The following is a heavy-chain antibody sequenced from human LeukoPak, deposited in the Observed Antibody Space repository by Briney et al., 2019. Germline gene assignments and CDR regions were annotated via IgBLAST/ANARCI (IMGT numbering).Heavy chain of an antibody. CDR2: ISYDGSNK. Sequence: GGSLRLSCAASGFTFSSYAMHWVRQAPGKGLEWVAVISYDGSNKYYADSVKGRFTISRDNSKNTLYLQMNSLRVEDTAVYYCARGAAGPRDWGQGTPVTVSS. D-gene: IGHD6-13*01. CDR1: GFTFSSYA. CDR3: ARGAAGPRD. J-gene: IGHJ4*02. V-gene: IGHV3-30-3*01.